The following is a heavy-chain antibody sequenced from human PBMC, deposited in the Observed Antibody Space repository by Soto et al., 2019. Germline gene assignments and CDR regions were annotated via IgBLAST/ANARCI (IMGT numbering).Heavy chain of an antibody. CDR2: IYYSGST. CDR3: ARADLHTSRGSEGIVGATHGMDV. V-gene: IGHV4-30-4*01. J-gene: IGHJ6*02. D-gene: IGHD1-26*01. Sequence: QVQLQESGPGLVKPSQTLSLTCTVSGGSISSGDYYWSWIRQPPGKGLEWIGYIYYSGSTYYNPSLKSRVTISVDTSKNQFSLKLSSVTAADTAVYYCARADLHTSRGSEGIVGATHGMDVWGQGTTVTVSS. CDR1: GGSISSGDYY.